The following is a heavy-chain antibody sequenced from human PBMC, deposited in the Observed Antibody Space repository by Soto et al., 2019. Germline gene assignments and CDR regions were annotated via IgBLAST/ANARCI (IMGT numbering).Heavy chain of an antibody. Sequence: EVQLVESGGGLVQPGGSLRLSCAASGFTFSSYSMNWVRQAPGKGLEWVSYISSSSSTIYYADSVKGRFTITRDNAKNSLYLQMNSLRDEDTAVYYCARCRREGPDAFAIWGQGTMVTVSS. CDR2: ISSSSSTI. CDR3: ARCRREGPDAFAI. D-gene: IGHD1-26*01. V-gene: IGHV3-48*02. J-gene: IGHJ3*02. CDR1: GFTFSSYS.